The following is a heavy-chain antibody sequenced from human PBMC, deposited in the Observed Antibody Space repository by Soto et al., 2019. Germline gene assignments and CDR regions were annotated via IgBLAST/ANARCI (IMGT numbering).Heavy chain of an antibody. CDR2: ISAYNGNT. D-gene: IGHD2-2*01. V-gene: IGHV1-18*01. CDR3: ARDRDIVLVPAAMSGLYYYYYGMDV. CDR1: GYTFTSYG. J-gene: IGHJ6*02. Sequence: ASVKVSCKAYGYTFTSYGISWVRLAPGQGLEWMGWISAYNGNTNYAQKVQGRVTMTTDTSTSTAYMELRSLRSDDTAVYYCARDRDIVLVPAAMSGLYYYYYGMDVWGQGTTVTVSS.